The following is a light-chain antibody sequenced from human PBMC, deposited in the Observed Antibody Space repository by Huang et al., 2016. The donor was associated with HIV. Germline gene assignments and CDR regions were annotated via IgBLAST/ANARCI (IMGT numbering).Light chain of an antibody. Sequence: EIVLTQSPGTLSLSPGQRLTLSCRDSQTVSNDYLAWYQQKPGQSPRLLIYAASTRAAGNPDRFSGSGSATDFILTVSRLEPEDSAVYYCQQYALSPWTFGHGTKVEI. CDR2: AAS. CDR1: QTVSNDY. CDR3: QQYALSPWT. V-gene: IGKV3-20*01. J-gene: IGKJ1*01.